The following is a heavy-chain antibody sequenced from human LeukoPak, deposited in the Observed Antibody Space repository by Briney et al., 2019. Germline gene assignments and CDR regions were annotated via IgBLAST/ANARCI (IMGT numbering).Heavy chain of an antibody. CDR1: GFTVSSNY. CDR3: ARSGYNYYDSSGYSLAFDY. Sequence: QTGGSLRLSCAASGFTVSSNYVSWVRQAPGKGLEWVSVIYSGGSTYYADSVKGRFTISRDNSKNTLYLQMNSLRAEDTAVYYCARSGYNYYDSSGYSLAFDYWGQGTLVTVSS. D-gene: IGHD3-22*01. CDR2: IYSGGST. V-gene: IGHV3-53*01. J-gene: IGHJ4*02.